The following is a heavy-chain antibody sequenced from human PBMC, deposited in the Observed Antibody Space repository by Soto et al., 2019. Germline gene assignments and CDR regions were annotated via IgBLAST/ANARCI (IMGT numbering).Heavy chain of an antibody. Sequence: QVTLKESGPVLVKPTETLTLTCTVSGFSLSNARMGVSWIRQPPGKALEWLAHIFSNDEKSYSTSLKSRLTISTATSKSQVVLTMTNMDPVDTATYYCARIRIGYYYDSSGYYYDYWGQGTLVTVSS. D-gene: IGHD3-22*01. CDR2: IFSNDEK. J-gene: IGHJ4*02. CDR1: GFSLSNARMG. CDR3: ARIRIGYYYDSSGYYYDY. V-gene: IGHV2-26*01.